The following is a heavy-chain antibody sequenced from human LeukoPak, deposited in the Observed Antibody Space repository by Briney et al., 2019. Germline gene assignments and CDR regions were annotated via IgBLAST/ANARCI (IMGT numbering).Heavy chain of an antibody. CDR3: ARDGWDDSSGYLSFDY. CDR1: GGSISSYY. J-gene: IGHJ4*02. CDR2: IYYSGST. Sequence: PSETLSLTCTVSGGSISSYYWSWIRQPPGKGLEWIGYIYYSGSTNYNPSLKSRVTISVDTSKNRCSLKLSSVTAADTAVYYCARDGWDDSSGYLSFDYWGQGTLVTVSS. V-gene: IGHV4-59*01. D-gene: IGHD3-22*01.